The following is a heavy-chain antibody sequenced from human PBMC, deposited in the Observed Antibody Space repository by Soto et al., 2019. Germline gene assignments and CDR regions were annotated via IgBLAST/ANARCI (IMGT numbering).Heavy chain of an antibody. Sequence: QVQLQESGPGLVKPSGTLSLTCAVSSGSVSSSNGWRWVRQPPGKGLAWIGEIYHSGSTNYNPSLKSRVTISVDKSKNQFSLKLSSVPAADTAVYYCARTDLTTTFGGGAFDIWGQGTMVTVSS. CDR1: SGSVSSSNG. V-gene: IGHV4-4*02. CDR3: ARTDLTTTFGGGAFDI. J-gene: IGHJ3*02. D-gene: IGHD3-16*01. CDR2: IYHSGST.